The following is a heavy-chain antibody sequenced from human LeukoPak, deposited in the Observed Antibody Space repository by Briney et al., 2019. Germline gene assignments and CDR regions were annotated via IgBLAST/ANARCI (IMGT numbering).Heavy chain of an antibody. Sequence: SETLSLTCAVSGGSISSFHWRWLRQPAGRGLEWIERIYTSGITNYNPSLKSLVAMSVDTSKNQFSLKLSSVTAADTAVYYCARDPGSSGWYYWYFTLWGRGRLVTVSS. CDR3: ARDPGSSGWYYWYFTL. D-gene: IGHD6-19*01. CDR2: IYTSGIT. CDR1: GGSISSFH. V-gene: IGHV4-4*07. J-gene: IGHJ2*01.